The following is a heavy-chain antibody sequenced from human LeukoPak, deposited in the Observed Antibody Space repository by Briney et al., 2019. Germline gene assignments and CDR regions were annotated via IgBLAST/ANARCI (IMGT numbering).Heavy chain of an antibody. J-gene: IGHJ5*02. V-gene: IGHV1-46*01. CDR3: ARDNSVGETAWWFDP. CDR1: GYSFTSYY. CDR2: INPSGSSA. Sequence: ASVKVSCKASGYSFTSYYMHWVRQAPGQGLEWMGFINPSGSSAAYAQKFQGRLTMTRDMFTSTDYMELTSLTSDDTAVYYCARDNSVGETAWWFDPWVQGTLVTVSS. D-gene: IGHD1-26*01.